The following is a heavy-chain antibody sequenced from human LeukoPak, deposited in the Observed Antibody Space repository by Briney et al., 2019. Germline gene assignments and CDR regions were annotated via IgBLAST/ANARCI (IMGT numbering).Heavy chain of an antibody. CDR3: AREGIVVVPAAMAQYYYYYYMDV. V-gene: IGHV1-8*02. Sequence: ASVKVSCKASGGTFSSYAISWVRQAPGQGLEWMGWMNPNSGNTGYAQKFQGRVTMTRNTSISTAYMELSSLRSEDTAVYYCAREGIVVVPAAMAQYYYYYYMDVWGKGTTVTISS. CDR1: GGTFSSYA. CDR2: MNPNSGNT. J-gene: IGHJ6*03. D-gene: IGHD2-2*01.